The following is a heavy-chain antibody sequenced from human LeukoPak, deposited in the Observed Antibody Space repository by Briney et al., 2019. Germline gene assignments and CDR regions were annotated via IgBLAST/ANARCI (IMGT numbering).Heavy chain of an antibody. J-gene: IGHJ5*02. V-gene: IGHV3-11*01. Sequence: GGSLRLSCAASGFTFSDYYMSWIRQAPGKGLEWVSYISSSGTTIKYADSVKGRFTISRDNAKNSLYLQVNSLRAEDTAVYYCARERYDYVWGSYRYFFDPWAQGTLVTVSS. D-gene: IGHD3-16*02. CDR3: ARERYDYVWGSYRYFFDP. CDR1: GFTFSDYY. CDR2: ISSSGTTI.